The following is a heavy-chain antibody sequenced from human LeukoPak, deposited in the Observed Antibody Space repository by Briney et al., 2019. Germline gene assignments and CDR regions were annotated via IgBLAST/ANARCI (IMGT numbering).Heavy chain of an antibody. Sequence: GGSLRLSCEASGMIFSKYWMSWVRQAPGKGLEWVANIKQDGSEKYYLDSVKGRFTISRDNAKNSLYLHMNSLRAEDTAVYYCAPSWDYWGQGPLVTVSS. CDR3: APSWDY. CDR2: IKQDGSEK. J-gene: IGHJ4*02. CDR1: GMIFSKYW. V-gene: IGHV3-7*01.